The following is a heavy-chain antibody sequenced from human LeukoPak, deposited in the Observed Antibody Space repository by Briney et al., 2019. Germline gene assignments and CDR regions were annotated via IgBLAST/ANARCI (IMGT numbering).Heavy chain of an antibody. J-gene: IGHJ4*02. CDR2: IIPIFGTA. CDR3: ARAELYYYDSSAYRPLFY. CDR1: GGTFSSYA. D-gene: IGHD3-22*01. Sequence: ASVKVSCKASGGTFSSYAISWVRQAPGQGLEWMGGIIPIFGTANYAQKFQGRVTITADESTSTVYMELSSLRSEDTAVYYCARAELYYYDSSAYRPLFYWGQGTLVTVSS. V-gene: IGHV1-69*13.